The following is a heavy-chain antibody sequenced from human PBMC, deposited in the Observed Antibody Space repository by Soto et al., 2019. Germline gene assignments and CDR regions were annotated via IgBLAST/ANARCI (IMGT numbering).Heavy chain of an antibody. CDR2: IYYSGST. CDR1: GGSISSGGYY. Sequence: QVQLQEAGPGLVKPSQTLSLTCTVSGGSISSGGYYWSWIRQHPGKGLEWIGYIYYSGSTYYNPSLKSRVTISVDTSKNQFSLKLSSVTAADTAVYYCARCPADIYGNWFDPWGQGTLVTVSS. D-gene: IGHD2-2*02. V-gene: IGHV4-31*03. J-gene: IGHJ5*02. CDR3: ARCPADIYGNWFDP.